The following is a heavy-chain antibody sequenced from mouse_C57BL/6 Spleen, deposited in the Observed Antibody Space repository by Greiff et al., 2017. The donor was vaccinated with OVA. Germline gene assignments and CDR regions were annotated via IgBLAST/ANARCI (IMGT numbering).Heavy chain of an antibody. V-gene: IGHV5-9*01. CDR2: ISGGGGNT. J-gene: IGHJ2*01. CDR3: ARQGGLLRDYFDY. D-gene: IGHD1-1*01. CDR1: GFTFSSYT. Sequence: DVHLVESGGGLVKPGGSLKLSCAASGFTFSSYTMSWVRQTPEKRLEWVATISGGGGNTYYPDSVKGRFTISRDNAKNTLYLQMSSLRSEDTALYDCARQGGLLRDYFDYWGQGTTLTVSS.